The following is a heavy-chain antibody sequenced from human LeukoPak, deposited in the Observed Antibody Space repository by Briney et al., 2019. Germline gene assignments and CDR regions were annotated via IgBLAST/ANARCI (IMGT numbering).Heavy chain of an antibody. J-gene: IGHJ4*02. CDR2: IIPILGIA. D-gene: IGHD5-24*01. CDR3: ARGVEMATILDY. Sequence: SVKVSCKASGGTFSSYTISWVRRAPGQGLEWMGRIIPILGIANYAQKFQGRVTITADKSTSTAYMELSSLRSEDTAVYYCARGVEMATILDYWGQGTLVTVSS. CDR1: GGTFSSYT. V-gene: IGHV1-69*02.